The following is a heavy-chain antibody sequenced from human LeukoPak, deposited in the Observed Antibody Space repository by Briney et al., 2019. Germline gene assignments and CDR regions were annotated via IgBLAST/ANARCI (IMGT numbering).Heavy chain of an antibody. CDR3: ARGGDTAGYSD. CDR2: IWYDGSNK. J-gene: IGHJ4*02. CDR1: GFTFSSYG. Sequence: GGSLRLSCAASGFTFSSYGMHWVRQAPGKGLEWVAVIWYDGSNKYYADSVKGRFTISRDNAKNSLDLQMNSLRVEDTAVYYCARGGDTAGYSDWGQGTLVTVSS. V-gene: IGHV3-33*01. D-gene: IGHD3-9*01.